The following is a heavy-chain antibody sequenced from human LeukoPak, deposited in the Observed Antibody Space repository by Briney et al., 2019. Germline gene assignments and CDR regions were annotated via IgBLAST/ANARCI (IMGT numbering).Heavy chain of an antibody. CDR2: ISGSGGVT. CDR1: GFTFSSYA. Sequence: PGRCLRLSCAASGFTFSSYATSCVSRAPHKGLGWVSGISGSGGVTSYADSVKGGFTISTDNSKNKLYLEMTSLRAEDTAIYYCAKASGWLQRYNYYMDAWGKGTTVTGSS. CDR3: AKASGWLQRYNYYMDA. J-gene: IGHJ6*03. D-gene: IGHD6-19*01. V-gene: IGHV3-23*01.